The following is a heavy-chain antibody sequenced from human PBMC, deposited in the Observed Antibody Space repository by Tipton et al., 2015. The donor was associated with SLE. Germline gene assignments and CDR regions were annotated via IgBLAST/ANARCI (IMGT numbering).Heavy chain of an antibody. CDR3: ARHAGYCSGGVCNFDY. J-gene: IGHJ4*02. Sequence: TLSLTCTASGGSISSSDYYWGWIRQPPGKGLEWIGSIYYSGSTYYSPSLKSRVTISVDTSKNQFSLKLSSVTAADTAVYYCARHAGYCSGGVCNFDYWGQGTLVIVSS. CDR1: GGSISSSDYY. CDR2: IYYSGST. V-gene: IGHV4-39*07. D-gene: IGHD2-8*02.